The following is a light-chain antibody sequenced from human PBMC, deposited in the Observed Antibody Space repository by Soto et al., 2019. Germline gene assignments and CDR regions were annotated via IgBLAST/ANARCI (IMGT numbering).Light chain of an antibody. Sequence: DIPMTQSPSSLSASVGDRVTITCQASQDISIYLNWYQQKPGKAPKLLIYDAYNLEIGVPSRFSGSGSGTDFSLTINSLQPEDVATYVCQQYNNLPSFGPGTKVDIK. J-gene: IGKJ3*01. CDR3: QQYNNLPS. V-gene: IGKV1-33*01. CDR2: DAY. CDR1: QDISIY.